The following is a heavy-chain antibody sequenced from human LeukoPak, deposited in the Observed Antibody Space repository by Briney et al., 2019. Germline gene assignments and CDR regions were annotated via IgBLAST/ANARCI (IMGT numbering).Heavy chain of an antibody. D-gene: IGHD3-3*01. Sequence: GGSLRLSCAASGFTVSSNYMSWVRQAPGKGLEWVSVTYSNGRTYYADSVKGRFTISRDNAKNSLYLQMNSLRAEDTAVYYCARGSKRYYDFWSGNSYWGQGTLVTVSS. J-gene: IGHJ4*02. V-gene: IGHV3-53*01. CDR3: ARGSKRYYDFWSGNSY. CDR2: TYSNGRT. CDR1: GFTVSSNY.